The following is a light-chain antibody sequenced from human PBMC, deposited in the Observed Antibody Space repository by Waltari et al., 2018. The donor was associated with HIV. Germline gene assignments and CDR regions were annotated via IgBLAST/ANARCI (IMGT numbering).Light chain of an antibody. CDR3: AAWDDSLFVV. CDR1: SSNIGSNY. V-gene: IGLV1-47*01. CDR2: RNN. Sequence: QSVLTQPPSASGTPGQRVTITCSGSSSNIGSNYVYWYQQLPGTAPKRLIYRNNQRPSGGPDRFSGSKSGTSASLAISGLRSEDEADYYCAAWDDSLFVVFGGGTKLTVL. J-gene: IGLJ2*01.